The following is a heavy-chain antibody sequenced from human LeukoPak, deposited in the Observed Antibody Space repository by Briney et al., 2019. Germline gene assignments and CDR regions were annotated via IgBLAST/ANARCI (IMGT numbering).Heavy chain of an antibody. CDR3: AKDLDGDSSGYLDY. CDR1: GFTFSSYA. J-gene: IGHJ4*02. D-gene: IGHD3-22*01. V-gene: IGHV3-23*01. CDR2: ISGSGGST. Sequence: PGGSLRLSCAASGFTFSSYAMSWVRQAPGKGLEWVSAISGSGGSTYYADSVKGRFTISRDNSKNTLYLQMNSLRAEDTAVYYCAKDLDGDSSGYLDYWGQGTLVTVSS.